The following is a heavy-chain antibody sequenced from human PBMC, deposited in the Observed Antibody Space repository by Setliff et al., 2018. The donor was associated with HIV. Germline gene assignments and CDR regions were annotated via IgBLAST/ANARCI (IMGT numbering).Heavy chain of an antibody. Sequence: ASVKVSCKASGYTFTSYYMQWVRQAPGQGLEWMGIINPSGGSTNYAQKFQGRVTMTRDTSTSTVYMELSSRRSEDTAVYYCAREGYDYVWGSYRSYYMDVWGKGTTVTVSS. CDR1: GYTFTSYY. CDR2: INPSGGST. J-gene: IGHJ6*03. D-gene: IGHD3-16*02. CDR3: AREGYDYVWGSYRSYYMDV. V-gene: IGHV1-46*01.